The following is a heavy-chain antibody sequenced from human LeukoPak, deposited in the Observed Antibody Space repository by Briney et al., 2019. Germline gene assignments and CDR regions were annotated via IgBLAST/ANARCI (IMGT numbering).Heavy chain of an antibody. D-gene: IGHD3-9*01. CDR2: INPNSGGT. CDR1: GYTFTGYY. Sequence: ASVKVSCKASGYTFTGYYMHWVRQAPGQGLEWMGWINPNSGGTNYAQKFQGRVTMTRDTSISTAYMELSRLRSDDTAVYYCARTFGNILTGYYPGYWGQGTLVTVSS. CDR3: ARTFGNILTGYYPGY. V-gene: IGHV1-2*02. J-gene: IGHJ4*02.